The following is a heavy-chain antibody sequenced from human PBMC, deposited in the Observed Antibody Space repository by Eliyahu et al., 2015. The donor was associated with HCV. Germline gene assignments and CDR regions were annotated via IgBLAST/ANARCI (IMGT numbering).Heavy chain of an antibody. V-gene: IGHV3-13*01. CDR1: GFTFSSYD. D-gene: IGHD2-15*01. Sequence: EVQLVESGGGLVQPGGSLRLSCAASGFTFSSYDMHWVRQATGKGLEWVSGIGTAGDTYFSGSVKGRFTISRENSKNSLYLQMNSLRVGDTAVYYCARGRLGGSGRTYWNFDLWGRGTLVTVSS. J-gene: IGHJ2*01. CDR2: IGTAGDT. CDR3: ARGRLGGSGRTYWNFDL.